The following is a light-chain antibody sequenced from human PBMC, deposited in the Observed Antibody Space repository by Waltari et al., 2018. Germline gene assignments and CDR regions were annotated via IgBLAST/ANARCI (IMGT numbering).Light chain of an antibody. CDR2: KDS. CDR1: ALPKQY. Sequence: SYDLTQPPSVSVSPGQTARITCSGDALPKQYTYWYQQKPGQAPVAVIYKDSERPSGTPERFSVASSGTTVTLTTSGVQAEDEADYYCQSADSSGKIFGGGTKLTVL. V-gene: IGLV3-25*03. CDR3: QSADSSGKI. J-gene: IGLJ2*01.